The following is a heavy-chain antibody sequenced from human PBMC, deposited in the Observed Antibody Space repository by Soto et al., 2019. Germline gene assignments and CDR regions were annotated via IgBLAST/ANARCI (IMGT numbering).Heavy chain of an antibody. V-gene: IGHV1-18*01. CDR1: GYPFTHHG. CDR2: ISAFNGNT. D-gene: IGHD6-25*01. J-gene: IGHJ6*02. CDR3: ARYHSFDRSDYYGIDF. Sequence: QVQLVQSGAEVKKPGASVKVSCKTSGYPFTHHGISWVRQAPGQGPEWMGWISAFNGNTNYAQTIQGRITLTTDTSTSTDYMELRSLTSLDTAVYYCARYHSFDRSDYYGIDFWVQGTTVTVAS.